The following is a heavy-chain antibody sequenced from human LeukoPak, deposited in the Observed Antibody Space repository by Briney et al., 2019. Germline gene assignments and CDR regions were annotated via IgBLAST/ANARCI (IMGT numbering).Heavy chain of an antibody. CDR3: IYGYPLDF. Sequence: GGSLRLSCAASGFTDHNNYMNWVRQAPGKGLEWVSVIYSGGSTNYADSVRGRFTISRDNSKNTLYLQMNSLRAEDTAMYYCIYGYPLDFWGQGTLVTVSS. J-gene: IGHJ4*02. V-gene: IGHV3-53*01. CDR1: GFTDHNNY. CDR2: IYSGGST. D-gene: IGHD5-18*01.